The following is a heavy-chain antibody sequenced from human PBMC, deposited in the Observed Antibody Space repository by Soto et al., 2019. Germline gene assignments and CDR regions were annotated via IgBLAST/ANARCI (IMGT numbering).Heavy chain of an antibody. Sequence: QVQLVQSGAEVKKPGSSVKVSCKASGGTFSSYAISWVRQAPGQGLEWMGGIIPIFGTANYAQKFQGRVTITADESTSTAYMELSSLRSEDTAVYYCARVPVTSGYSTGINYYYGMDVWGQGTTVTVSS. CDR1: GGTFSSYA. V-gene: IGHV1-69*01. CDR3: ARVPVTSGYSTGINYYYGMDV. CDR2: IIPIFGTA. D-gene: IGHD3-3*01. J-gene: IGHJ6*02.